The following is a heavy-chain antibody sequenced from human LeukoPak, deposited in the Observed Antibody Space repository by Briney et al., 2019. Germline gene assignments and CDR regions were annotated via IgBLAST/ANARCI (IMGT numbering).Heavy chain of an antibody. CDR1: GGSISSYY. Sequence: SETLSLTCTVSGGSISSYYWSWIRQPAGKGLEWIGRIYTSGSTNYNPSLKSRVTMSVDTSKNQFSLKLSSVTAADTAVYYCARVPDDKETNYYYYYYMDVWGKGTTVTISS. V-gene: IGHV4-4*07. D-gene: IGHD3-22*01. J-gene: IGHJ6*03. CDR2: IYTSGST. CDR3: ARVPDDKETNYYYYYYMDV.